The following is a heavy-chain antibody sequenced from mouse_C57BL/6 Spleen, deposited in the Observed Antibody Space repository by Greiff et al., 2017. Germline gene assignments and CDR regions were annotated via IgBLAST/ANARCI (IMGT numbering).Heavy chain of an antibody. V-gene: IGHV1-5*01. CDR2: IYPGNSDT. Sequence: VQLQQSGTVLARPGASVKMSCKTSGYTFTSYWMHWVKQRPGQGLEWIGAIYPGNSDTSYNQKFKGKAKLTAVTSASTAYMELSSLTNEDSAVYYCTSYDGYYPYFDYWGQGTTLTVSS. D-gene: IGHD2-3*01. CDR3: TSYDGYYPYFDY. J-gene: IGHJ2*01. CDR1: GYTFTSYW.